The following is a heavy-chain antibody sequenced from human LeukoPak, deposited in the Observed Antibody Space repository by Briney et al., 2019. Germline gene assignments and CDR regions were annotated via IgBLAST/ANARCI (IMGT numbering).Heavy chain of an antibody. Sequence: GASVKVSCKASGYTFTGYYMHWVRQAPGQGLEWMGWINPNSGGTNYAQKFQGRVTMTRDTSISTAYMELSRLRSDDTAVYYCARRAYCTNGVRYTGGVDYWGQGTLVTVSS. CDR3: ARRAYCTNGVRYTGGVDY. CDR1: GYTFTGYY. V-gene: IGHV1-2*02. J-gene: IGHJ4*02. D-gene: IGHD2-8*01. CDR2: INPNSGGT.